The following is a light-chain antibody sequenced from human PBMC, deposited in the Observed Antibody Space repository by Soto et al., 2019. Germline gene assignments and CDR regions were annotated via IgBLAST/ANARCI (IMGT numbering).Light chain of an antibody. CDR1: QSINNY. CDR3: QQSHSTPYT. J-gene: IGKJ2*01. Sequence: DIQMTQSPSSLSASVGDRVAITCRASQSINNYLNWYQQREGKAPKLLIYAATSLQSGVPPRFSGSGSGTDFNLTISGLQPEDLATYYCQQSHSTPYTFGLGTKLEVK. CDR2: AAT. V-gene: IGKV1-39*01.